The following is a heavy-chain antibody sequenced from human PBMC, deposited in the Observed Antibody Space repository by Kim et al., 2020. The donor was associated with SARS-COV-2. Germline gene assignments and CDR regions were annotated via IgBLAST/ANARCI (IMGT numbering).Heavy chain of an antibody. J-gene: IGHJ4*01. D-gene: IGHD6-13*01. Sequence: GGSLRLSCAASGFTFSSYSMNWVRQAPGKGLEWVSSISSSSSYIYYADSVKGRFTISRDNAKNSLYLQMNSLRAEDTAVYYCARGQPSAAGFDYWGHGTLVTVSS. CDR2: ISSSSSYI. CDR1: GFTFSSYS. V-gene: IGHV3-21*04. CDR3: ARGQPSAAGFDY.